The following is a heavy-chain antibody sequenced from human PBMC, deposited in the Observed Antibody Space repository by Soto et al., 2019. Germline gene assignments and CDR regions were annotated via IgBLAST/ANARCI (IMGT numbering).Heavy chain of an antibody. CDR2: ISGSGGST. CDR1: GFTFSTYA. D-gene: IGHD5-18*01. J-gene: IGHJ6*02. Sequence: PGGSLRLSCAASGFTFSTYAMSWVRQAPGKGLEWVSAISGSGGSTFYADSVKGRLTISRDNSINTLYLQMKSLRTEDTAVYYCARDSRGYSYGHHYYYYGMDVWGQGTTVTVSS. CDR3: ARDSRGYSYGHHYYYYGMDV. V-gene: IGHV3-23*01.